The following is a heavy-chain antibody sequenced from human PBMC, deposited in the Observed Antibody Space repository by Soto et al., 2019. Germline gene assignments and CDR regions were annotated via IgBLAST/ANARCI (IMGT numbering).Heavy chain of an antibody. Sequence: GASVKVSCKASGYTFTGYYMHWVRQAPGQGLEWMGWINPNSGGTNYAQKFQGRVTMTRDTSISTAYMELSRLRSDDTAVYYCARAGPRGPEGWFDPWGQGTLVTVSS. CDR1: GYTFTGYY. CDR3: ARAGPRGPEGWFDP. V-gene: IGHV1-2*02. CDR2: INPNSGGT. J-gene: IGHJ5*02.